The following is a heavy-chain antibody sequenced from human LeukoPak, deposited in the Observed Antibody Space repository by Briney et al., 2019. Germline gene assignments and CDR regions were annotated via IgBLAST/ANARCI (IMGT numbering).Heavy chain of an antibody. Sequence: SQTLSLTCAISGDSVSSNSAAWNWIRQSPSRGLEWLERTYYRSKWYNDYAVSVKSRITINPDTSKNQFSLQLNSVTPEDTAVYYCAREGVGATHRANAFDIWGQGTMVTVSS. CDR2: TYYRSKWYN. CDR1: GDSVSSNSAA. J-gene: IGHJ3*02. V-gene: IGHV6-1*01. CDR3: AREGVGATHRANAFDI. D-gene: IGHD1-26*01.